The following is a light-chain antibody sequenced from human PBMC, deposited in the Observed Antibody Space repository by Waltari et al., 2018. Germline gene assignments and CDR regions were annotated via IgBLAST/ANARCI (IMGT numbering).Light chain of an antibody. V-gene: IGKV1-5*01. Sequence: DIQMTQSPYTVSASLGDRVTITCRASQNLNTFLSWYQQKPGAVPNLLIYDASTLERGVPSRFSGSGSGTHFTLTISGLQPDDFATYYCQQYYDYPINFGQGTRL. CDR3: QQYYDYPIN. CDR1: QNLNTF. CDR2: DAS. J-gene: IGKJ5*01.